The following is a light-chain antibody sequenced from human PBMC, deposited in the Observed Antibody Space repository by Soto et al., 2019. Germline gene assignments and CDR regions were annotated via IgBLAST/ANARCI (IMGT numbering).Light chain of an antibody. CDR2: GAS. Sequence: EIVMTQSPATLSVSPGERATLSCRASQSVSSNLAWYQHTPGQAPRLLIYGASSRASGIPARFSGGGSGTEFTLTISGLQSEDFAVYYCQQYNNWPHAFGQGTKLEIK. CDR3: QQYNNWPHA. J-gene: IGKJ2*01. V-gene: IGKV3-15*01. CDR1: QSVSSN.